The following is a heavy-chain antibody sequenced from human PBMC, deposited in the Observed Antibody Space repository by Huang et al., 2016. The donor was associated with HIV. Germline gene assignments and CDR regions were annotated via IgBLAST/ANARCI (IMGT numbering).Heavy chain of an antibody. CDR1: GFTFSSYA. D-gene: IGHD2-2*02. CDR3: ARGVPAAIRDYFDY. V-gene: IGHV3-30-3*01. Sequence: QVQLVESGGGVVQPGRSLRLSCAASGFTFSSYAMHWVRQAPGKGLEWVAVISYDGSNKYYAYSVKGRFTISRDNSKNTLYLQMNSLRAEDTAVYYCARGVPAAIRDYFDYWGQGTLVTVSS. J-gene: IGHJ4*02. CDR2: ISYDGSNK.